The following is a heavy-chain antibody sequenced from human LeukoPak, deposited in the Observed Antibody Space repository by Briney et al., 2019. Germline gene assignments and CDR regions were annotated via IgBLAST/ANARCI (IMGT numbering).Heavy chain of an antibody. V-gene: IGHV3-53*01. J-gene: IGHJ6*02. CDR3: ARDREIFGVADYYGMDV. CDR1: GFAFSSLA. CDR2: IYSGGST. Sequence: GTSLRLSCAVSGFAFSSLAMHWVRQAPGKGLEWVSVIYSGGSTYYADSVKGRFTISRDNSKNTLYLQMNSLRAEDTAVYYCARDREIFGVADYYGMDVWGQGTTVTVSS. D-gene: IGHD3-3*01.